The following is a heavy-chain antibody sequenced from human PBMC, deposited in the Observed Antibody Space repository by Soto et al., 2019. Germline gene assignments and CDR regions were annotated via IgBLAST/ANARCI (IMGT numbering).Heavy chain of an antibody. J-gene: IGHJ4*02. D-gene: IGHD4-4*01. Sequence: SETLSLTCTVSGGSISSYYWSWIRQPPGKGLEWIGYIYYSGSTNYNPSLKSRVTISVDTSKNQFSLKLSSVTAADTAVYYCARDKVQGLHRWLAYWGQRTLVTVSS. CDR3: ARDKVQGLHRWLAY. V-gene: IGHV4-59*01. CDR2: IYYSGST. CDR1: GGSISSYY.